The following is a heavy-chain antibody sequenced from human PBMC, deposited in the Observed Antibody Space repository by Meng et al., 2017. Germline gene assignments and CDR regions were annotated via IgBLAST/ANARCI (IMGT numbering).Heavy chain of an antibody. Sequence: GESLKISCAASGFIFSDYYISWIRQAPGKGLEWISYISGSASTIYYADSVKGRFTISRDNAKNSLYLQMNSLRAEDTALYYCARFYFGYSYAPHHFDYWGPGKLVTVSS. V-gene: IGHV3-11*01. CDR3: ARFYFGYSYAPHHFDY. CDR1: GFIFSDYY. J-gene: IGHJ4*02. D-gene: IGHD5-18*01. CDR2: ISGSASTI.